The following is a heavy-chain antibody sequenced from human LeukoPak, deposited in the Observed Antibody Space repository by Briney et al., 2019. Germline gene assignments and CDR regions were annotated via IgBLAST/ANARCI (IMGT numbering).Heavy chain of an antibody. Sequence: PGGSLRLSCAASGFTFSHYAMHWVRQAPGKGLEWVTFIRYDGSNRYYTESVKGRFTISRDDSKNTLFLQMNSLRLEDTAVYYCAKDKDGSGADYKSFDLWGQGTLVTVSS. D-gene: IGHD3-10*01. V-gene: IGHV3-30*02. CDR3: AKDKDGSGADYKSFDL. CDR1: GFTFSHYA. J-gene: IGHJ5*02. CDR2: IRYDGSNR.